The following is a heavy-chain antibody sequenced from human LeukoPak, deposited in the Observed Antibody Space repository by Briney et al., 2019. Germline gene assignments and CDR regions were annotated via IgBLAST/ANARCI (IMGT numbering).Heavy chain of an antibody. J-gene: IGHJ3*02. V-gene: IGHV4-59*01. Sequence: SETLSLTCTVSGGSISSYYWSWIRQPPGKGLEWIGYIYYSGSTNYNPSLKSRVTISVDTSKNQFSLKLSSVTAADTAVHYCARDTNDAFDIWGQGTMVTVSS. D-gene: IGHD1-1*01. CDR3: ARDTNDAFDI. CDR1: GGSISSYY. CDR2: IYYSGST.